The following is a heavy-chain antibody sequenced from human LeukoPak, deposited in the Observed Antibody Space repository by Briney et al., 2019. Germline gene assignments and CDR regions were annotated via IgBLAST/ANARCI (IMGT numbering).Heavy chain of an antibody. Sequence: PGGSLRLSCAASGFTVSSNYMSWVRQAPGKGLQWVSIIYSSRSTNYADSVKGRFTISRDNSKNTLYLQMNSPRPEDTAVYYCARRWSFDYWGQGTLVTVSS. CDR2: IYSSRST. D-gene: IGHD6-13*01. CDR3: ARRWSFDY. V-gene: IGHV3-66*02. J-gene: IGHJ4*02. CDR1: GFTVSSNY.